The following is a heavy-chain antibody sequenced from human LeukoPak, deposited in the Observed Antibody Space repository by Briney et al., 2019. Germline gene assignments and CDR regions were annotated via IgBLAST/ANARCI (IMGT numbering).Heavy chain of an antibody. J-gene: IGHJ4*02. CDR2: ISYDGSNK. Sequence: GGSLRLSCAASGFTFSSYAMHWVRQAPGKGLEWVAVISYDGSNKYYADSVKGRFTISRDNAKNSLYLQMNSLRAEDTAVYYCAPGEPSSGWYVFDYWGQGTLVTVSS. CDR3: APGEPSSGWYVFDY. D-gene: IGHD6-19*01. V-gene: IGHV3-30-3*01. CDR1: GFTFSSYA.